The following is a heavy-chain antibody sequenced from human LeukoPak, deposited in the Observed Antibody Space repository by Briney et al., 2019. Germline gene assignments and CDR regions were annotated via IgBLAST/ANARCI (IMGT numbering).Heavy chain of an antibody. V-gene: IGHV3-23*01. J-gene: IGHJ6*02. D-gene: IGHD1-7*01. Sequence: GSLRLSCAASGFTFSSYAMSWVRQAPGKGLEWVSAIRGSGGSTYYADSVKGRFTIPRDNSKNTLYLQMNSLRAEDTAVYYSAKDIPKTTSHYYYYYGMDVWGQGTTVTVSS. CDR1: GFTFSSYA. CDR2: IRGSGGST. CDR3: AKDIPKTTSHYYYYYGMDV.